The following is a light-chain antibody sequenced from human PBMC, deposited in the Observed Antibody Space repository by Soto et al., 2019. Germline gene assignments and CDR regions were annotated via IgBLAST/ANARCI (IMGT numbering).Light chain of an antibody. CDR3: SSYTSSSPIYL. J-gene: IGLJ1*01. CDR1: NSDIGFYNY. CDR2: EVA. Sequence: QSVLTQPASVSGSPGQSITISCTGTNSDIGFYNYVSWYQQHPGEAPKLIIYEVAKRPSGVSSRFSGSKYGNTASLTISGLQAEDEADYHCSSYTSSSPIYLFGIGTKVTV. V-gene: IGLV2-14*01.